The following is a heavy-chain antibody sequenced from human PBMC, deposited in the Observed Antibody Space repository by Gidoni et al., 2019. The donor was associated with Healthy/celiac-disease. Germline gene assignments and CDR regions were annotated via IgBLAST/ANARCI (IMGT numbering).Heavy chain of an antibody. CDR3: AKSSYSSGWYRFAAFDI. CDR1: GFTFDDYA. D-gene: IGHD6-19*01. CDR2: ISWNSGSI. Sequence: EVQLVESGGGLVQPGRSLRLSCATSGFTFDDYAMHWVRQAPGKGLEGVSGISWNSGSIGYADSVKGRFTISRDNAKNSLYLQMNSLRAEDTALYYCAKSSYSSGWYRFAAFDIWGQGTMVTVSS. V-gene: IGHV3-9*01. J-gene: IGHJ3*02.